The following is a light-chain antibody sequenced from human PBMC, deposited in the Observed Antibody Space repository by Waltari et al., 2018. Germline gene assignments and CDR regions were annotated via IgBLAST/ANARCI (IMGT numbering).Light chain of an antibody. CDR1: TADDWNYDN. CDR3: CSYRDSDNHV. Sequence: QPALTQHAPVSGAPPQPTITTCTGTTADDWNYDNDFWNQHHPGKAPKVILYEVTKRPSGVSNRFSGSKSGNTASLTISGLQTEDEADYYCCSYRDSDNHVFGGGTKVTV. CDR2: EVT. J-gene: IGLJ1*01. V-gene: IGLV2-23*02.